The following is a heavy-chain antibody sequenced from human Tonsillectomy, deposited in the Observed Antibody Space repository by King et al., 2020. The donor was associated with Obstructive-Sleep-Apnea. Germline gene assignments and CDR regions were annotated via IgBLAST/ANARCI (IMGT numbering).Heavy chain of an antibody. CDR3: AGGKGGYGSGSPYYYYGMDV. J-gene: IGHJ6*02. CDR2: IYHSGST. D-gene: IGHD3-10*01. Sequence: VQLQESGPGLVKPSGTLSLTCAVSGGSISSSNWWSCVRQPPGKGLEWIGEIYHSGSTNYNPSLKSRVTISVDKSKNQFSLKLSSVTAADTAGYYCAGGKGGYGSGSPYYYYGMDVWGQGTTVTVSS. V-gene: IGHV4-4*02. CDR1: GGSISSSNW.